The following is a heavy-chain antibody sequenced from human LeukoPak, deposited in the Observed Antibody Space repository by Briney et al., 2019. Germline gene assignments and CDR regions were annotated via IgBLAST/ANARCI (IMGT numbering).Heavy chain of an antibody. CDR2: IYTSGST. CDR3: ARVVSRYDILTGYYFDWFDP. Sequence: SETLSLTCTVSGGSISSGSYYWSWIRQPAGKGLEWIGRIYTSGSTNYSPSLKSRVTISVDTSKNQFSLKLSSVTAADTAVYYCARVVSRYDILTGYYFDWFDPWGQGTLVTVSS. J-gene: IGHJ5*02. D-gene: IGHD3-9*01. V-gene: IGHV4-61*02. CDR1: GGSISSGSYY.